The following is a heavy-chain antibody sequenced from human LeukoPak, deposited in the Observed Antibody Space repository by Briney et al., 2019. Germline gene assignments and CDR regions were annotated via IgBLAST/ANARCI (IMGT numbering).Heavy chain of an antibody. CDR2: INHSGST. D-gene: IGHD1-26*01. Sequence: SKTLSLTCAVYGGSFSGYYWGWIRQPPGKGLEWIGEINHSGSTNYNPSLKSRVTISVDTSKNQFSLKLSSVTAADTAVYYCARLGGGSFGIDYWGQGTLVTVSS. CDR3: ARLGGGSFGIDY. V-gene: IGHV4-34*01. CDR1: GGSFSGYY. J-gene: IGHJ4*02.